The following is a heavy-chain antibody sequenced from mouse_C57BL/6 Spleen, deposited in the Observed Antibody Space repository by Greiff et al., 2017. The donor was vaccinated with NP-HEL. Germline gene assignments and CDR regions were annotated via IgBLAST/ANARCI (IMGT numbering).Heavy chain of an antibody. CDR3: ARGAIYYDYDWFAY. V-gene: IGHV1-82*01. CDR1: GYAFSSSW. J-gene: IGHJ3*01. D-gene: IGHD2-4*01. CDR2: IYPGDGDT. Sequence: QVQLQQSGPELVKPGASVKISCKASGYAFSSSWMNWVKQRPGKGLEWIGRIYPGDGDTNYNGKFKGKATLTADKSSSTAYMQLSSLTSEDSAVYFCARGAIYYDYDWFAYWGQGTLVTVSA.